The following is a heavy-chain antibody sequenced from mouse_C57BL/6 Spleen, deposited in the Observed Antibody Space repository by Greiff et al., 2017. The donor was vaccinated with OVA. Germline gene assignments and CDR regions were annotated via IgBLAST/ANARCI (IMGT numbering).Heavy chain of an antibody. V-gene: IGHV1-81*01. CDR3: ARELRPVVATGFDY. J-gene: IGHJ2*01. Sequence: QVQLKQSGAELARPGASVKLSCKASGYTFTSYGISWMKQRTGQGLEWIGEIYPRSGNTYYNEKFKGKATLTADKSSSTAYMELRSLTSEDSAVYFCARELRPVVATGFDYWGQGTTLTVSS. D-gene: IGHD1-1*01. CDR2: IYPRSGNT. CDR1: GYTFTSYG.